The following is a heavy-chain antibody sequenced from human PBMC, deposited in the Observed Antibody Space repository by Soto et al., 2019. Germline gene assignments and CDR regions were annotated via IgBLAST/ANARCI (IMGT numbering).Heavy chain of an antibody. J-gene: IGHJ3*02. V-gene: IGHV1-18*01. CDR1: GYTFTSFG. Sequence: QVQLVQAGAEVKKPGASVKVSCKASGYTFTSFGISWVRQAPGQGLEWMGWISAYNGNTNYAENLQGRVTMTTDTSTSTAYMELRSLSSDDTAVDYCARDHRGGTDAFDIWGQGTMVTVSS. CDR2: ISAYNGNT. D-gene: IGHD2-15*01. CDR3: ARDHRGGTDAFDI.